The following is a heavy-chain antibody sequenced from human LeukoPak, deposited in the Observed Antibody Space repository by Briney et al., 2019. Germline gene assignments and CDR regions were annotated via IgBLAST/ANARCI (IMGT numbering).Heavy chain of an antibody. D-gene: IGHD6-13*01. Sequence: KPSETLSLTCTVSGGSISSSSYYWGWIRQPPGKGLEWIGSIYYSGSTYYNPSLKSRVTISVDTSKNQFSLKLSSVTAADTAVYFCARRGEAAAEGGRYFDQWGQGTLVTVSS. J-gene: IGHJ4*02. V-gene: IGHV4-39*07. CDR1: GGSISSSSYY. CDR3: ARRGEAAAEGGRYFDQ. CDR2: IYYSGST.